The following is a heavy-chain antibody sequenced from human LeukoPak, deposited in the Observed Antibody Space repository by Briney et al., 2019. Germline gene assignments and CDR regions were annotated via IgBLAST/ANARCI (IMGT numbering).Heavy chain of an antibody. D-gene: IGHD2-15*01. V-gene: IGHV7-4-1*02. Sequence: VASVKLSCKSSGYTFTSYAMNWVRQAPGQGLEWMGWISTNTGNPTYAQGFTGRFVFSLDTAVSTAYLQISSLKAEDTAVYYCARKSVAATPRDIVYQYSYMDVWGKGTTVTVSS. J-gene: IGHJ6*03. CDR3: ARKSVAATPRDIVYQYSYMDV. CDR2: ISTNTGNP. CDR1: GYTFTSYA.